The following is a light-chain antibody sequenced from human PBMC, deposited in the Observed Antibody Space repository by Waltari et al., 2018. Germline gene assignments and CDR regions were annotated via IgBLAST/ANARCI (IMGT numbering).Light chain of an antibody. CDR1: QNIYTS. CDR3: QQYYNNPPT. Sequence: DIQMTQSPSALSASIGDRVTISCRASQNIYTSLAWYQQKPGKAPRLLIYGASSLQSGIPSRFSGGGSGTDFTLTISSLQPEDSGNFYCQQYYNNPPTLGGGTKVEIK. J-gene: IGKJ4*01. CDR2: GAS. V-gene: IGKV1-NL1*01.